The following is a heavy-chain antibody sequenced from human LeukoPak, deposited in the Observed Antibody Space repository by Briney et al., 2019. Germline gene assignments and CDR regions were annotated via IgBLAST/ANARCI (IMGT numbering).Heavy chain of an antibody. V-gene: IGHV4-61*05. J-gene: IGHJ5*02. CDR3: ARDSRSGWGNWFDP. Sequence: SETLSLTCTVSGGSLSSSNYYWGWIRQPPGKGLEWIGYIYYSGSTNYNPSLKSRVTISVDTSKNQFSLKLSSVTAADTAVYYCARDSRSGWGNWFDPWGQGTLVTVSS. D-gene: IGHD6-19*01. CDR1: GGSLSSSNYY. CDR2: IYYSGST.